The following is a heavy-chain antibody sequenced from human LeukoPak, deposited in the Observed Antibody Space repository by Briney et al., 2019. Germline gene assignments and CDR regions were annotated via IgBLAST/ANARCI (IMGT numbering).Heavy chain of an antibody. J-gene: IGHJ4*02. V-gene: IGHV2-70*11. Sequence: ESGPTLVNPTQTLTLTCTFSGFSLRTRGMCVSWIRQPPGKALEWLSRIDWDDDKYYSTSLKTRLTISQDTSKNQVVLTMTNMDPVDTATYYCARINVLVAATPDYWGQGTLVTVSS. CDR2: IDWDDDK. CDR3: ARINVLVAATPDY. CDR1: GFSLRTRGMC. D-gene: IGHD2-15*01.